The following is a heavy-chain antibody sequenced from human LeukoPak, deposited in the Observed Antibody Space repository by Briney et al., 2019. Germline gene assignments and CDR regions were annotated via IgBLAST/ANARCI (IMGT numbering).Heavy chain of an antibody. J-gene: IGHJ4*02. Sequence: SETLSLTCTVSGGSISSSNYYWGWIRQPPGKGLEWIGSIYYSGSAYYNPSLKSRVTISVDTSKNQFSLRLTSVTAADTAVYYCARQTGSGLFILPGGQGTLVTVSS. CDR3: ARQTGSGLFILP. V-gene: IGHV4-39*01. CDR1: GGSISSSNYY. D-gene: IGHD3/OR15-3a*01. CDR2: IYYSGSA.